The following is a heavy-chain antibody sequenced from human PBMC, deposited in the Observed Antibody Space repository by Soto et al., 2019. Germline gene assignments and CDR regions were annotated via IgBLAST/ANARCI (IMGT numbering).Heavy chain of an antibody. D-gene: IGHD3-10*01. J-gene: IGHJ4*02. CDR1: GFTFSSYA. Sequence: GGSLRLSCAASGFTFSSYAMTWVRQAPGKGLKWVSVISDSGGSTYYADSVKGRFTISRDNSKNTLYLQMNSLRAEDTAVYYCAKRRFSHASGSFDYWGQGTLVTVSS. CDR3: AKRRFSHASGSFDY. V-gene: IGHV3-23*01. CDR2: ISDSGGST.